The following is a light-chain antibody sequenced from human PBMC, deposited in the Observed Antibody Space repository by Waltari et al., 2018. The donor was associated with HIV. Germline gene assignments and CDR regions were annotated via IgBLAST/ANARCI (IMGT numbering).Light chain of an antibody. CDR2: DVG. CDR1: SSDVGGYNY. J-gene: IGLJ3*02. V-gene: IGLV2-14*03. CDR3: SSFTRSSTRV. Sequence: QSDLTQPASVSGSPGQSITISCTGTSSDVGGYNYVSWYQQHPDKSPHIMIYDVGKRPSGVSNRFSGSKSGNTASLAVSGLRAEDEADYYCSSFTRSSTRVFGGGTKLTVL.